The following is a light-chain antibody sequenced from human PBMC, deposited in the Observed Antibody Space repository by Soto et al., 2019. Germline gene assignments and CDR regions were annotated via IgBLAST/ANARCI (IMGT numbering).Light chain of an antibody. CDR2: EVS. V-gene: IGLV2-14*01. CDR3: TSYTRVSSWV. Sequence: QSALTQPASVSGSPGQSITISCTGTTGDIGGYNYVSWYQQHPGKAPKLMIYEVSNRPSGVSNRFSGSKSGNTASLTISGLQTEDEADYYCTSYTRVSSWVFGGGTKVTVL. CDR1: TGDIGGYNY. J-gene: IGLJ3*02.